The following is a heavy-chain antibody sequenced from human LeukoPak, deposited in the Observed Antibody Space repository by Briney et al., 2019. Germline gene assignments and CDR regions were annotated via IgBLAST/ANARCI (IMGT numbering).Heavy chain of an antibody. Sequence: GGSLRLSCAASGFTFSSYSMNWVRQAPGKGLEWVSYISSSSSTIYYADSVKGRFTISRDNAKNSLYLQMNSLRAEDTAVYYCARGRVALARYCDYWGQGTLVTVSS. CDR3: ARGRVALARYCDY. D-gene: IGHD6-19*01. V-gene: IGHV3-48*01. CDR2: ISSSSSTI. J-gene: IGHJ4*02. CDR1: GFTFSSYS.